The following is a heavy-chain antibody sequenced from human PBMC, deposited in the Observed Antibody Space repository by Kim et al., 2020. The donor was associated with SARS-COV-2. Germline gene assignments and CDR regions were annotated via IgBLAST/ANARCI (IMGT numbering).Heavy chain of an antibody. CDR3: TTVSNNQIKYYYYGMDV. D-gene: IGHD4-4*01. CDR2: IKSKTDGGTT. V-gene: IGHV3-15*01. J-gene: IGHJ6*02. Sequence: GGSLRLSCAASGFTFSNAWMSWVRQAPGKGLEWVGRIKSKTDGGTTDYAAPVKGRFTISRDDSKNTLYLQMNSLKTEDTAVYYCTTVSNNQIKYYYYGMDVWGQGTTVTVSS. CDR1: GFTFSNAW.